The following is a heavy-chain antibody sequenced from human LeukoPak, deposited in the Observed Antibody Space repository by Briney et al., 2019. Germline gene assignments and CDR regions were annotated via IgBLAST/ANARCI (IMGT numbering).Heavy chain of an antibody. CDR2: ISSSGSTI. CDR3: ARVGIPIFGVVIIGVYFDY. V-gene: IGHV3-11*01. CDR1: GFTFSDYY. D-gene: IGHD3-3*01. Sequence: GGSLRLSCAASGFTFSDYYMSWIRQAPGKGLEWVSYISSSGSTIYYADSVKGRFTISRDNAKNSLYLQMNSLRAEDTAVYYCARVGIPIFGVVIIGVYFDYWGQGTLVTVSS. J-gene: IGHJ4*02.